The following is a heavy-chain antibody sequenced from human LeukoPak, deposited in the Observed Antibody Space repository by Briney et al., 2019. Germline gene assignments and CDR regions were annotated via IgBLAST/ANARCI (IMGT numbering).Heavy chain of an antibody. J-gene: IGHJ4*02. CDR1: GGTFSSYA. D-gene: IGHD3-22*01. V-gene: IGHV1-69*13. CDR3: ASYPHYYDSSGYYGY. CDR2: IITIFGTA. Sequence: ASVKVSCKASGGTFSSYAISWVRQAPGQGLEWMGGIITIFGTANYAQKFQGRVTITADESTSTAYMELSSLRSEDTAVYYCASYPHYYDSSGYYGYWGQGTLVTVSS.